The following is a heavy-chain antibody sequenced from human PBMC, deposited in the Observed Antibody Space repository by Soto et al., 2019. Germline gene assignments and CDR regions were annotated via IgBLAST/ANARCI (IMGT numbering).Heavy chain of an antibody. Sequence: QVQLQESGPGLVKPSQTLSLTCAVSGDSINGGDYYWSWIRQPPGKGLEWIGYIYYNGRTYYSPSLRSRATISVDTSKNQFSLKLSSVTAADTAGYYCARGVHNYFDYWGQGILATVSS. V-gene: IGHV4-30-4*01. CDR2: IYYNGRT. D-gene: IGHD3-10*01. J-gene: IGHJ4*02. CDR3: ARGVHNYFDY. CDR1: GDSINGGDYY.